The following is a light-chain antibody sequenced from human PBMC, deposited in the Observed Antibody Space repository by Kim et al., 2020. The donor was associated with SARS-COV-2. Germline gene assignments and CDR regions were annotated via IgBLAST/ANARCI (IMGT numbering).Light chain of an antibody. V-gene: IGKV3-20*01. CDR1: QRGSGSY. J-gene: IGKJ1*01. CDR2: GAS. CDR3: QQYGSSPRT. Sequence: SPADSPTPPCGVAQRGSGSYLAWYQQKPGQAPRLLIYGASRRATGIPDRFSGSGSGTDFTLTISRLESEDFAVYYCQQYGSSPRTFGQGTKVDIK.